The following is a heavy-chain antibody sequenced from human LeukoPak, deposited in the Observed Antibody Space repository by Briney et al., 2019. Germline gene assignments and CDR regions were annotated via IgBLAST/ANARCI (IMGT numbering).Heavy chain of an antibody. CDR2: IKFHGHET. CDR3: ASGYSGYDFGY. CDR1: GFNFNNYD. D-gene: IGHD5-12*01. V-gene: IGHV3-30*02. Sequence: GGALRLSCVASGFNFNNYDLHWGRQAPGEGLEWVAFIKFHGHETFYADSVEGRSTISRDNAKNSLYLQMNSLRAEDTAVYYCASGYSGYDFGYWGQGTLVTVSS. J-gene: IGHJ4*02.